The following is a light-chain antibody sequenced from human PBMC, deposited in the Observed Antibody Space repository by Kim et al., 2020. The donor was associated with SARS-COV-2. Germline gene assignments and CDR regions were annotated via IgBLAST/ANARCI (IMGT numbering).Light chain of an antibody. CDR2: DAV. V-gene: IGKV1-27*01. CDR3: QKYDSVPHT. J-gene: IGKJ4*01. Sequence: DIQMTQSPSSLSASVGDKVTITCRASQDINNYLAWYQHKPGKVPRLLIFDAVRSETGVTSRFSGSGSGTDFTLTINSLQPEDVATYYCQKYDSVPHTFGGGTKVDIK. CDR1: QDINNY.